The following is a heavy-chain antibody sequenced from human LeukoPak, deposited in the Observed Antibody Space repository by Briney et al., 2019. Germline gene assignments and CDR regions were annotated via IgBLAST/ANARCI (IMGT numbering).Heavy chain of an antibody. CDR3: ARVKSPLRFLEWLPYYFDY. J-gene: IGHJ4*02. CDR1: GGSISSGDYY. D-gene: IGHD3-3*01. Sequence: SETLSHTCTVSGGSISSGDYYWSWIRQPPGKGLEWIGYIYYSGSTYYNPSLKSRVTISVDTSKNQFSLKLSSVTAADTAVYYCARVKSPLRFLEWLPYYFDYWGQGTLVTVSS. V-gene: IGHV4-30-4*08. CDR2: IYYSGST.